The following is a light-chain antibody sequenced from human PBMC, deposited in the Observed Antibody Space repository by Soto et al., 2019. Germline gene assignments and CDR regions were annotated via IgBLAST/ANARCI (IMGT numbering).Light chain of an antibody. Sequence: QSSLTQPASVSGSPGQSITISCTGTSSNVGNYNLVSWYQQHPGEAPILMIFEASKRPSGVSNRFSASKSGNTASLTISGLQAEDEAAYYCCSYAGSDTMIFGGGTKLTV. CDR1: SSNVGNYNL. CDR2: EAS. CDR3: CSYAGSDTMI. J-gene: IGLJ2*01. V-gene: IGLV2-23*01.